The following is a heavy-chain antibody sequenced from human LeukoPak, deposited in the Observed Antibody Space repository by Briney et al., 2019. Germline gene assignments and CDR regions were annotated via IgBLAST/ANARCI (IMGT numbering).Heavy chain of an antibody. Sequence: SETLSLTCTVSGASMSSGTHFWSWIRQHPGKGLEWIGYIYNSGSTSYNPSLKGRVTISEDTSNNQFSLKLTSVTAADTAVYYCARVEPDSDCGGHSEDYYYYYYMDVWGKGTTVTVSS. V-gene: IGHV4-31*03. D-gene: IGHD4-23*01. J-gene: IGHJ6*03. CDR2: IYNSGST. CDR3: ARVEPDSDCGGHSEDYYYYYYMDV. CDR1: GASMSSGTHF.